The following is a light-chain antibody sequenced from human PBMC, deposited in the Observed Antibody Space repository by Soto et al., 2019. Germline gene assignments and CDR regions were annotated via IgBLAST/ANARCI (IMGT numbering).Light chain of an antibody. J-gene: IGKJ1*01. CDR3: QQSYSTPWG. CDR2: AAS. V-gene: IGKV1-39*01. CDR1: QSVSSY. Sequence: DIQMTQSPSSLSASVRDRVTITCRASQSVSSYLNWYQQKPGKAPKLLIYAASSLQSGVPSRFSGSGSGTDFTLTISSLQPEDFATYYCQQSYSTPWGFGQGTKVEIK.